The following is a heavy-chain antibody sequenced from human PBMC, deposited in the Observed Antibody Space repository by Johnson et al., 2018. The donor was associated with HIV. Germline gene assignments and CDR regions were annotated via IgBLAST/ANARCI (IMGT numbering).Heavy chain of an antibody. D-gene: IGHD5-18*01. CDR3: ARGGDTPASVEAFDI. CDR2: LNLSGGST. J-gene: IGHJ3*02. Sequence: VQLVESGGGVVRPGGSLRLSCVASGFTFDDYGMSWVRQAPGKGLEWVSGLNLSGGSTGYADSVKGRFTISRDNAKNSLYLQMNSLRAEDTAVYYCARGGDTPASVEAFDIWGQGTMVTVSS. V-gene: IGHV3-20*04. CDR1: GFTFDDYG.